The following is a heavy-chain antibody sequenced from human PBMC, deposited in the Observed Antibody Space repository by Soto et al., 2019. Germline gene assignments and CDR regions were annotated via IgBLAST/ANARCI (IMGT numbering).Heavy chain of an antibody. Sequence: SETLSLTCTVSGGSIGGYYWSWIRQSAGKGLEWIGRIHSSGRTNYNPSLNSRVSMSVDVSKSQFALNLTSVTAADTAVYYCVKVDWLIVGQAFDIRGQGTMVPVSS. V-gene: IGHV4-4*07. J-gene: IGHJ3*02. CDR1: GGSIGGYY. D-gene: IGHD1-26*01. CDR2: IHSSGRT. CDR3: VKVDWLIVGQAFDI.